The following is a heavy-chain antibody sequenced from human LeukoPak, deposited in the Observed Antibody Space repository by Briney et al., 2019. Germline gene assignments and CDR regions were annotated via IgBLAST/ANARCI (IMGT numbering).Heavy chain of an antibody. CDR2: MSSGGRYI. D-gene: IGHD3-3*01. J-gene: IGHJ4*02. V-gene: IGHV3-21*01. CDR3: ARDRPTGAPRLFVVQ. CDR1: GFTFSSYS. Sequence: GGSLRLSCAAPGFTFSSYSMTWVRQAPGKGLGWISSMSSGGRYIYYADSVRGRFTISRDNAKNSLSLLMNSLRAEDTAVYYCARDRPTGAPRLFVVQWGQGTLVTVSS.